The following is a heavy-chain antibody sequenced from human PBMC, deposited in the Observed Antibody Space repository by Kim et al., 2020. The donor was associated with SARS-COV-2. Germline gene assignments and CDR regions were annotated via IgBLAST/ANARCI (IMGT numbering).Heavy chain of an antibody. V-gene: IGHV3-11*05. CDR2: ISGSTTYS. J-gene: IGHJ4*02. Sequence: GGSLRLSCAASGFAFSEYYMTWIRQAPGKGLEWVSYISGSTTYSRYADSVKGRFTITRDNARNSLYLQMDNMTVDDTAVYYCWRAPTGTVDFWGQGTLVTVSS. CDR1: GFAFSEYY. D-gene: IGHD1-1*01. CDR3: WRAPTGTVDF.